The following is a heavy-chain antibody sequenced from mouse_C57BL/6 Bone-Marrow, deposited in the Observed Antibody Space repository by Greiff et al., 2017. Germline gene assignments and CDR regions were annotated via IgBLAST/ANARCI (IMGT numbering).Heavy chain of an antibody. V-gene: IGHV1-26*01. D-gene: IGHD1-1*01. CDR3: ARSSYYFYDY. CDR2: INPNNGGT. J-gene: IGHJ2*01. Sequence: EVQLQQSGPELVKPGASVKISCKASGYTFTDYYMNWVKQSHGKSLEWIGDINPNNGGTSYNQKFKGKATLTVYKSSSTAYMELRSLTSEDSAVYYCARSSYYFYDYWGQGTTLTVSS. CDR1: GYTFTDYY.